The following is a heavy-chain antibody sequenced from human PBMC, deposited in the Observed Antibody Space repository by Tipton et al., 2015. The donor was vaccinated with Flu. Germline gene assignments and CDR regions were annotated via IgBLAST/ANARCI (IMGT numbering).Heavy chain of an antibody. J-gene: IGHJ4*02. Sequence: QLVQSGAEVKKPGESLKISCKGSGFSFNNYWIAWVRQVPGKGLEWMGIINPTDSDARYSPSFRGQVTISADTSTTTAYLQWSSLKASDTAIYYCVRPATAYNSDDYWGQGILVTVSS. D-gene: IGHD6-25*01. V-gene: IGHV5-51*01. CDR2: INPTDSDA. CDR3: VRPATAYNSDDY. CDR1: GFSFNNYW.